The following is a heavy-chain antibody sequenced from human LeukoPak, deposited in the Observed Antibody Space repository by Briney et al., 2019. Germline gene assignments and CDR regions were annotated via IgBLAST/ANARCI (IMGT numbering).Heavy chain of an antibody. J-gene: IGHJ4*02. CDR2: IHHSGST. Sequence: SETLSLTRPISGGSLSSSHWWSWVRQPPGKGLEWIGEIHHSGSTNYNPSLKNRVTISVDNFKNQFSLKLSSVTAADTALYYCASKVAAVAGYFDCWGQGTLVTVSS. D-gene: IGHD6-19*01. CDR1: GGSLSSSHW. CDR3: ASKVAAVAGYFDC. V-gene: IGHV4-4*02.